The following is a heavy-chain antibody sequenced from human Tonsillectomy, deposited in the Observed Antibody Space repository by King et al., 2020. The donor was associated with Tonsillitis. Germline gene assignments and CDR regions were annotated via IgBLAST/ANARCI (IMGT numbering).Heavy chain of an antibody. CDR1: GYTFTGYY. D-gene: IGHD2-8*01. Sequence: QLVQSGAEVKKPGASVKVSCKASGYTFTGYYMHWVRQAPGQGLEWMGIIKPGGGRTSYAQKFQGRVTMTADTSTSTVYMEMSNLGSEDTAEYYCVVYCIWPSDAFDIGGQGTVVTVSS. V-gene: IGHV1-46*01. CDR2: IKPGGGRT. CDR3: VVYCIWPSDAFDI. J-gene: IGHJ3*02.